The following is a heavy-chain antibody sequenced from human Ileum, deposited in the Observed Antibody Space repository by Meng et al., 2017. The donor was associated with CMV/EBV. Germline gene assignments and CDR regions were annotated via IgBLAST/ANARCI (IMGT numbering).Heavy chain of an antibody. V-gene: IGHV1-18*01. CDR1: GYSFNTYG. J-gene: IGHJ5*02. Sequence: SGYSFNTYGLTWVRQAPGQGLEWMGWISASNGNTNYAQKLQGRVTMTTDTSTSTAYMELRSLRSDDTAVYYCARSRLNINTNWFDPWGQGTLVTVSS. CDR3: ARSRLNINTNWFDP. CDR2: ISASNGNT. D-gene: IGHD2/OR15-2a*01.